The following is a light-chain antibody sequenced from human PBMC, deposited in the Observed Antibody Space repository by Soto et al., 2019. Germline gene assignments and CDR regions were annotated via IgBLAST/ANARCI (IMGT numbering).Light chain of an antibody. Sequence: QSVLTQPPSVSAAPGQKVTISCSGSSSNIGNNYASWYQQLPGTAPKLLIYDNNKRPSGIPDRFSGSKSGTSATLDITGLQTGDEADYYCGTWDSSLSAVVFGGGTKLTVL. J-gene: IGLJ2*01. CDR2: DNN. CDR3: GTWDSSLSAVV. CDR1: SSNIGNNY. V-gene: IGLV1-51*01.